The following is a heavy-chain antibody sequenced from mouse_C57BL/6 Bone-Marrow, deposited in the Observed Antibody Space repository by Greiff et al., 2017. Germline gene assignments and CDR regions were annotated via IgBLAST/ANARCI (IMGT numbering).Heavy chain of an antibody. Sequence: QVQLQQPGAELVKPGASVKMSCKASGYTFTSYWITWVKQRPGQGLEWIGDIYPGSGSTNYNEKFKSKATLTVDTSSSTAYMQRSSLTSEDSAVYYCARGITTVVERWYVDVWGTGTTVTVSS. J-gene: IGHJ1*03. CDR2: IYPGSGST. D-gene: IGHD1-1*01. V-gene: IGHV1-55*01. CDR1: GYTFTSYW. CDR3: ARGITTVVERWYVDV.